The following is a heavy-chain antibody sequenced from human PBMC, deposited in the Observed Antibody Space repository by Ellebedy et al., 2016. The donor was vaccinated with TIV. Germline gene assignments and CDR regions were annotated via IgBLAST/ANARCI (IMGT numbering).Heavy chain of an antibody. CDR2: FSTYSGNT. CDR3: AREAETDDLDI. D-gene: IGHD6-19*01. Sequence: AASVQVSCKTSGYTFSRPCLNSVRPAPGQRLEWMGWFSTYSGNTKYAQKFQGRVTMTTDTSTGTAYMELRSLTSDDTAVYYCAREAETDDLDIWGQGTMVSVSS. CDR1: GYTFSRPC. V-gene: IGHV1-18*01. J-gene: IGHJ3*02.